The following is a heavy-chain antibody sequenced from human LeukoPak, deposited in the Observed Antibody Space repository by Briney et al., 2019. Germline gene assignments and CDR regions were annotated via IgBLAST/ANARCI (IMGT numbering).Heavy chain of an antibody. CDR2: IYYSGST. J-gene: IGHJ3*02. CDR1: GGSISSSSYY. Sequence: SETLSLTCTVSGGSISSSSYYWGWIRQPPGKGLEWIGSIYYSGSTYYNPSLKSRVTISVDTSKNQFSLKLSSVTAADTAVYYCARDSSGYDAFDIWGQGTMVTVSS. D-gene: IGHD3-22*01. CDR3: ARDSSGYDAFDI. V-gene: IGHV4-39*07.